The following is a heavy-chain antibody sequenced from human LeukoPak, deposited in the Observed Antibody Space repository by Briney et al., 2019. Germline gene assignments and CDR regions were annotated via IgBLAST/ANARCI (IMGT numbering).Heavy chain of an antibody. CDR3: AKSFVCSGGTCSYFDYSYFDY. Sequence: GSLRLSCAASGFTFSSYAMTWVRQAPGKGLEWLSLISGSGGGTCYADSVKGRFTISRDNSKNTLYLQMNSLRAEDTAVYYCAKSFVCSGGTCSYFDYSYFDYWGQGTLVTVSS. D-gene: IGHD2-15*01. CDR2: ISGSGGGT. J-gene: IGHJ4*02. CDR1: GFTFSSYA. V-gene: IGHV3-23*01.